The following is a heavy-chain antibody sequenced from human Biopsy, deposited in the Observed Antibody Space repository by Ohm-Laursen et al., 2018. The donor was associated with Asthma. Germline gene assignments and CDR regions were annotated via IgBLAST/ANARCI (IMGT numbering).Heavy chain of an antibody. CDR1: GYTFINYA. CDR3: ARTYYDFLTGQVNDAFDI. J-gene: IGHJ3*02. D-gene: IGHD3-9*01. V-gene: IGHV1-3*01. Sequence: ASVKVSCKASGYTFINYAIHWVRQAPGQRLEWMGWINAGNGNTKYSQKFQGRVTITRDTSASTAYMDLSSLRSEDTAVYYWARTYYDFLTGQVNDAFDIWGQGTMVTVSS. CDR2: INAGNGNT.